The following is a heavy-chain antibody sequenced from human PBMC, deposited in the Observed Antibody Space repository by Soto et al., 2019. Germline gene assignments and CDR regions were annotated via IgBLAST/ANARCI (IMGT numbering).Heavy chain of an antibody. CDR2: IYYSGST. Sequence: PSETLSLTCTVSGGSISSYYWSWSRQPPGKGLEWIGYIYYSGSTNYNPSLKSRVTISVDTSKNQFSLKLGSVSAADTAVYYCARQAFYSNYYYGMDVWGQGTTVTVSS. CDR3: ARQAFYSNYYYGMDV. CDR1: GGSISSYY. D-gene: IGHD4-4*01. J-gene: IGHJ6*02. V-gene: IGHV4-59*13.